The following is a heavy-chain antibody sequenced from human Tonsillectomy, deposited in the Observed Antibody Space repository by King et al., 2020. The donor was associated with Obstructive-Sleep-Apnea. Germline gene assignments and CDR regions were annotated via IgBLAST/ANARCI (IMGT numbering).Heavy chain of an antibody. Sequence: QLVQSGGGVVQPGRSLRLSCAASGFTFSNYGMHWVRQAPGKGLGWVAVISYDGTNKYYADSVKGRFTISRANSKDTLYLQMKRLRPEDTAFYYCAKGQSDYYDNSGYYGVDYWGLGTLVTVSS. CDR1: GFTFSNYG. CDR2: ISYDGTNK. V-gene: IGHV3-30*18. D-gene: IGHD3-22*01. J-gene: IGHJ4*02. CDR3: AKGQSDYYDNSGYYGVDY.